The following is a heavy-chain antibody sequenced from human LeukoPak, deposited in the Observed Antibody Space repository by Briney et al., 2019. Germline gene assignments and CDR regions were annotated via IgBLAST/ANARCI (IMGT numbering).Heavy chain of an antibody. D-gene: IGHD5-18*01. CDR2: IKQDGSEK. CDR1: GFTSSSYW. Sequence: GGSLRVSCAAPGFTSSSYWMSWVCQGPGKGRERVANIKQDGSEKYYVDSVKGRFTISRDNAKNSLYLQMNSLRAEDTAVYYCAREGGYSYALDYWGQGTLVTVSS. V-gene: IGHV3-7*01. CDR3: AREGGYSYALDY. J-gene: IGHJ4*02.